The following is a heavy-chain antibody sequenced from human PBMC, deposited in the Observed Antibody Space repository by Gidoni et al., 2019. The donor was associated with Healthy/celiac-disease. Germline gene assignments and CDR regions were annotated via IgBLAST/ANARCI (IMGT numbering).Heavy chain of an antibody. CDR3: ARTYSSSVNWFDP. CDR1: GGSISSSSYY. CDR2: IYYGGST. Sequence: QLQLQESGPGLVKPSETLSLTCTVSGGSISSSSYYWGWIRQPPGKGLEWIGSIYYGGSTYYNPSLKSRVTISVYTSKNQFSLKLSSVTAADTAVYYCARTYSSSVNWFDPWGQGTLVTVSS. J-gene: IGHJ5*02. V-gene: IGHV4-39*01. D-gene: IGHD6-6*01.